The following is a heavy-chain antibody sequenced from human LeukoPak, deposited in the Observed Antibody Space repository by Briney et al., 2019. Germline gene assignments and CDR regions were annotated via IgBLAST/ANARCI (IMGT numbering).Heavy chain of an antibody. CDR3: AKDSGYYGSGSYPNY. D-gene: IGHD3-10*01. CDR2: IRDDGSNK. CDR1: GFTFSSYG. V-gene: IGHV3-30*02. J-gene: IGHJ4*02. Sequence: GGSLRLSCAASGFTFSSYGMHWVRQAPGKGLEWVAFIRDDGSNKYYADSVKGRFTISRDNSKNTLYLQMNSLRAEDTAVYYCAKDSGYYGSGSYPNYWGQGTLVTVSS.